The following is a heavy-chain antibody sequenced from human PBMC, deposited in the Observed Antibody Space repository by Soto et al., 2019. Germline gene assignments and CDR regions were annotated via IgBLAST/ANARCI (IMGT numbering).Heavy chain of an antibody. V-gene: IGHV4-61*01. D-gene: IGHD3-22*01. CDR3: AREGSSGYFNFDY. Sequence: PSETLSLTCTVSGGSVSSGSYYWSWIRQPPGKGLAWSGYIYYSGSTNYNPSLKSRVTISVDTSKNQFSLKLSSVTAADTAVYYCAREGSSGYFNFDYWGQGTLVTVSS. J-gene: IGHJ4*02. CDR1: GGSVSSGSYY. CDR2: IYYSGST.